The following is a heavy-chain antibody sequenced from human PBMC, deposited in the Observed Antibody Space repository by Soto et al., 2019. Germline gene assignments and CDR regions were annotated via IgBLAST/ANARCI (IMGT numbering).Heavy chain of an antibody. J-gene: IGHJ3*02. CDR2: ISAYNGNT. D-gene: IGHD6-19*01. Sequence: ASVKVSCKASGYTFTSYGISWVRQAPGQGLEWMGWISAYNGNTNYAQKLQGRVTMTTDTSTSTAYMELRSLRSDDTAVYYCASIYLFTEAVANEAFDIWGQGTMVTVS. V-gene: IGHV1-18*04. CDR3: ASIYLFTEAVANEAFDI. CDR1: GYTFTSYG.